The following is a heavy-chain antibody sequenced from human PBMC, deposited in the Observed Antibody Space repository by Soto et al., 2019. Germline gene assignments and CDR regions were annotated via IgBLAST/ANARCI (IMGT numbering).Heavy chain of an antibody. D-gene: IGHD4-17*01. Sequence: GGSLRLSCAASGFTFISYSMNWVRQAPGKGLEWVSSISSSSSYIYYADSVKGRFTISRDNAKNSLYLQMNSLRADDTAVYYCARDQGLGLRYFDYWGQGTLVTVSS. V-gene: IGHV3-21*01. CDR2: ISSSSSYI. CDR3: ARDQGLGLRYFDY. J-gene: IGHJ4*02. CDR1: GFTFISYS.